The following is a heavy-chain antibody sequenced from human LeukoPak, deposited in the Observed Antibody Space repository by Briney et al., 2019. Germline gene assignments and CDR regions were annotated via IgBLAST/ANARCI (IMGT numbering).Heavy chain of an antibody. D-gene: IGHD3-22*01. Sequence: GGSLRLSCAASGFTFSSYGMSWVRQAPGKGLEWVSAISGSGGSTYYADSVKGRFTISRDNSKNTLYLQMNSLRAEDTAVYYCAKGQIVVVIPDYYFDYWGQGTLVTVSS. CDR2: ISGSGGST. V-gene: IGHV3-23*01. CDR3: AKGQIVVVIPDYYFDY. CDR1: GFTFSSYG. J-gene: IGHJ4*02.